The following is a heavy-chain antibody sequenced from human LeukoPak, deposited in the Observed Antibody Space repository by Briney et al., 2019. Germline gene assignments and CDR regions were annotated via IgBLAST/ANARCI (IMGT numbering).Heavy chain of an antibody. J-gene: IGHJ4*02. V-gene: IGHV3-23*01. CDR1: GFYFANYV. CDR2: TVGGGSPNT. D-gene: IGHD2-15*01. CDR3: TKAPIVSCSGAFCYPFDS. Sequence: PGGSLRLSCAASGFYFANYVMSWVRQAPGKGLEWVSATVGGGSPNTYRADSVKGRFTISRDNSKNTLFLQMNSLRAEDTAIYYCTKAPIVSCSGAFCYPFDSWGQGTLVTVSS.